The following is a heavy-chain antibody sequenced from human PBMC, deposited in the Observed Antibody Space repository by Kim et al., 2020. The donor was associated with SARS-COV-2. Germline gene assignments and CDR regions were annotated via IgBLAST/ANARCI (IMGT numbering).Heavy chain of an antibody. V-gene: IGHV3-53*01. Sequence: GGSLRLSCAASGFSVNKNYMSWVRQAPGKGLEWVSVIYSGGTTYHADAVKGRFTISRDISENTVYLQMNSLRAEDTAVYYCARAQRHSEILTDYYYRYYFDYWGQGTLVTVSS. CDR3: ARAQRHSEILTDYYYRYYFDY. J-gene: IGHJ4*02. D-gene: IGHD3-9*01. CDR2: IYSGGTT. CDR1: GFSVNKNY.